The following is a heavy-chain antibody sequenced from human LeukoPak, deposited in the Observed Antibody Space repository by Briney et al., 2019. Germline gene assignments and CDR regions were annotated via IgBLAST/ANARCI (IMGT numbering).Heavy chain of an antibody. CDR3: AGGNNTVDDY. Sequence: GGSLRLSCAASGFTFSTSGMHWVRQAPGKGLEWVSVIYSGGSTYYADSVKGRFAISRDNSENTLYLQMNSLRAEDTAVYYCAGGNNTVDDYWGQGTLVTVSS. V-gene: IGHV3-NL1*01. D-gene: IGHD1/OR15-1a*01. CDR1: GFTFSTSG. J-gene: IGHJ4*02. CDR2: IYSGGST.